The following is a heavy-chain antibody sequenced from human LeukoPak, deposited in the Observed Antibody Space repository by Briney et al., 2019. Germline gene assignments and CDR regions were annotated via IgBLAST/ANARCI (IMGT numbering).Heavy chain of an antibody. D-gene: IGHD3-3*01. V-gene: IGHV4-59*01. J-gene: IGHJ6*03. CDR2: IYYSGST. Sequence: SETLSLTYTVSGGSISSYYWSWIRQPPGKGLEWIGYIYYSGSTNYNPSLKSRVTISVDTSKNQFSLKLSSVTAAYTAVYYCASSPYYDFWSGYYPSYYYYMDVWGKGTTVTVSS. CDR1: GGSISSYY. CDR3: ASSPYYDFWSGYYPSYYYYMDV.